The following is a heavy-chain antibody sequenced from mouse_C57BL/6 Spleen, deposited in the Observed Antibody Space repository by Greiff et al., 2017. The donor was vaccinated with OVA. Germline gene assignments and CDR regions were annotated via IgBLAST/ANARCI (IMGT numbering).Heavy chain of an antibody. D-gene: IGHD1-1*01. CDR3: ARERYGSFYAMDY. CDR1: GYAFTNYL. J-gene: IGHJ4*01. Sequence: QVQLQQSGAELVRPGTSVKVSCKASGYAFTNYLIEWVKQRPGQGLEWIGVINPGSGGTNYNEKFKGKATLTADKSSSTAYMQLSSLTSEDSAVYFCARERYGSFYAMDYWGQGTSVTVSS. V-gene: IGHV1-54*01. CDR2: INPGSGGT.